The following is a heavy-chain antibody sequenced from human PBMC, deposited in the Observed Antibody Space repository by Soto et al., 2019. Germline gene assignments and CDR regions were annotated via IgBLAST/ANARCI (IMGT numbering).Heavy chain of an antibody. CDR3: ARSYSSSWKPNWFDP. V-gene: IGHV4-59*01. CDR1: GGSISSYY. D-gene: IGHD6-13*01. J-gene: IGHJ5*02. CDR2: IYYSGST. Sequence: QVQLQESGPGLVKPSEPLSLTCTVSGGSISSYYWSWIRQPPGKGLEWIGYIYYSGSTNYNPSLKSRVTISVDTSKNQFSLKLSSVTAADTAVYYCARSYSSSWKPNWFDPWGQGTLVTVSS.